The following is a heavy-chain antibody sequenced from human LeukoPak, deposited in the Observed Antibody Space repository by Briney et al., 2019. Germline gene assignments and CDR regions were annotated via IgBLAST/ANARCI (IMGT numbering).Heavy chain of an antibody. CDR3: ATGTPSSSFHAFDI. J-gene: IGHJ3*02. CDR2: ISAYNGNT. V-gene: IGHV1-18*01. CDR1: GYTFTSYG. Sequence: ASVKVSCKASGYTFTSYGISWVRQAPGQGLEWMGWISAYNGNTNYAQKLQGRVTMTTDTSTSTAYMELSSLRSEDTAVYYCATGTPSSSFHAFDIWGQGTMVTVSS. D-gene: IGHD6-6*01.